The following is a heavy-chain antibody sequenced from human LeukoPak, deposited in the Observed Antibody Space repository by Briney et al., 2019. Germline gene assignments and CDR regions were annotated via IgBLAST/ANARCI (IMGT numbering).Heavy chain of an antibody. CDR1: GGSFSGYY. Sequence: PSETLSLTCAVYGGSFSGYYWSWIRQPPGKGLEWIGEINHSGSTSYNPSLKSRVTISVDTSKNQFSLKLSSVTAADTAVYYCARHLLWFGELLHFDYWGQGTLVTVSS. V-gene: IGHV4-34*01. CDR2: INHSGST. D-gene: IGHD3-10*01. CDR3: ARHLLWFGELLHFDY. J-gene: IGHJ4*02.